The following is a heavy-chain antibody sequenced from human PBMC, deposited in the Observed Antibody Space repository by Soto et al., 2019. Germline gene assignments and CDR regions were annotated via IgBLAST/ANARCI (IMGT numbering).Heavy chain of an antibody. Sequence: EVQLLESGGGLVQPGGSLRLSCAASQFTFSNYAMSWVRQAPGKGLEWVSGISGGGDTTYYADSVKGRFTISSDNSKNPLYQQMNGLRAGVTAVYYLAKAHGSGWSLFDYWGQGTLVTVSS. CDR3: AKAHGSGWSLFDY. V-gene: IGHV3-23*01. CDR2: ISGGGDTT. J-gene: IGHJ4*02. D-gene: IGHD6-19*01. CDR1: QFTFSNYA.